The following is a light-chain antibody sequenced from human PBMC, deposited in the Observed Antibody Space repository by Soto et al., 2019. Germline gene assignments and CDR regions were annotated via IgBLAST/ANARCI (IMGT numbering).Light chain of an antibody. Sequence: DIQMTQSPSTLSAFVGDRVTITCRASQSIDSWLAWYQQKPGKAPKLLIYRASSLESGLPSRFSGSGSGTDFTLTIRSVQPDDFATYHCQQYHSYSTFGQGTKLEIK. CDR2: RAS. CDR3: QQYHSYST. CDR1: QSIDSW. V-gene: IGKV1-5*03. J-gene: IGKJ1*01.